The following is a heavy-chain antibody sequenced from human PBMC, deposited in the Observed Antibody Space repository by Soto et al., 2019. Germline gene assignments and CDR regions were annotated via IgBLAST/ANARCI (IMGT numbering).Heavy chain of an antibody. V-gene: IGHV1-18*01. CDR3: ARGGPGYYDSSGFYYDY. D-gene: IGHD3-22*01. J-gene: IGHJ4*02. CDR2: ISAYNGDT. Sequence: ASVKVSCKASGYTFSSHGITWVRQAPGQGLEWMGWISAYNGDTNYAQKLQGRVTMTTDTSTTTGYMELRSLRSDDTAVYYCARGGPGYYDSSGFYYDYWGQGTLVTVSS. CDR1: GYTFSSHG.